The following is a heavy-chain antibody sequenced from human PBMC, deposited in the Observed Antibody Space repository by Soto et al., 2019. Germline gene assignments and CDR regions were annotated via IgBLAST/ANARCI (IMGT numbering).Heavy chain of an antibody. Sequence: QVRLVQSGTEVKRPGASVMVSCKASGYKFANYAIHWVRQAPGQNFEWMGWINTGKGNTRNSQKFQDRVTFTRDTSATTVHMEVGSLKFEDTAVYSCARDLSGWGLTTGHYGVDVWGQGTTVIVSS. CDR2: INTGKGNT. CDR1: GYKFANYA. V-gene: IGHV1-3*04. D-gene: IGHD3-16*01. J-gene: IGHJ6*02. CDR3: ARDLSGWGLTTGHYGVDV.